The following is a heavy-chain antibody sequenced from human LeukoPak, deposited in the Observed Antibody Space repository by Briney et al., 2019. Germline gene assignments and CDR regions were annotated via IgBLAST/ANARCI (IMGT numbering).Heavy chain of an antibody. CDR3: ARHKGFSSAWYADY. V-gene: IGHV5-51*01. Sequence: GESLKISCKGSGYSFTSYWIGWVRQMPGKGLEWMGIIYPGDSDTTYRPSFQGQVTISADRSISTAYLQWSSLKASDSAMYYCARHKGFSSAWYADYWGQGTLVTVAS. D-gene: IGHD6-19*01. J-gene: IGHJ4*02. CDR1: GYSFTSYW. CDR2: IYPGDSDT.